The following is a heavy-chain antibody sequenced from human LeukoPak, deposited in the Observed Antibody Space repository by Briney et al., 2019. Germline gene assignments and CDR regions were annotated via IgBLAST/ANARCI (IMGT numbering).Heavy chain of an antibody. D-gene: IGHD4-23*01. Sequence: SETLSLTCAVSGGSFFGSHWNWIRQSPEKGLEWIGEINHSGRTNYNPPLKSRVTISVDTSKSQFFLKLTSVTAADTAVYDCARDPTTVVTLPYYFDFWGQGTLVTVSA. J-gene: IGHJ4*02. CDR3: ARDPTTVVTLPYYFDF. CDR2: INHSGRT. CDR1: GGSFFGSH. V-gene: IGHV4-34*01.